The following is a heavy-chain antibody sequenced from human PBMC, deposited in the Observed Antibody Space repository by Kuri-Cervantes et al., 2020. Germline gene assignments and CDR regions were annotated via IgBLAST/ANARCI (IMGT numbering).Heavy chain of an antibody. J-gene: IGHJ6*03. V-gene: IGHV3-48*04. CDR1: GFTFSSYS. CDR2: ISSSSSTI. CDR3: ARGARYYYMDV. Sequence: GGSLRLSCAASGFTFSSYSMNWVRQAPGKGLEWVSYISSSSSTIYHADSVKGRFTISRDNAKNSLYLQMNSLRAEDTAVYYCARGARYYYMDVWGKGTTVTVSS.